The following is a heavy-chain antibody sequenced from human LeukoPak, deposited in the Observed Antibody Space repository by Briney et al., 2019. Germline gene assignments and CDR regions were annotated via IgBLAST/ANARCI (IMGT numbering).Heavy chain of an antibody. D-gene: IGHD2-15*01. CDR3: ARGDMPDY. J-gene: IGHJ4*02. CDR2: INSDGSTT. V-gene: IGHV3-74*01. CDR1: GFTFSRYW. Sequence: GGALRLSCAASGFTFSRYWMHAVRQSPGRGLVWVSRINSDGSTTTYADSVRGPFTISRDNTKNTLYLQMNSLRAEDPAVYYCARGDMPDYWGQGTLVTVSS.